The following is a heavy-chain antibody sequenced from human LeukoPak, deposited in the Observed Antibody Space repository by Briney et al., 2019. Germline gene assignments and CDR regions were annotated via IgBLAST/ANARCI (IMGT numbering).Heavy chain of an antibody. J-gene: IGHJ5*02. D-gene: IGHD2/OR15-2a*01. CDR3: ARRITVFYWFDP. CDR2: INHSGST. V-gene: IGHV4-34*01. Sequence: SETLSLTCAVYGGSFSEYYWSWIRQPPGKGLEWIGEINHSGSTNYNPSLKSRVTISLDTSKNQFSLKLSSVTAADTAVYYGARRITVFYWFDPWDQGTLVTVSS. CDR1: GGSFSEYY.